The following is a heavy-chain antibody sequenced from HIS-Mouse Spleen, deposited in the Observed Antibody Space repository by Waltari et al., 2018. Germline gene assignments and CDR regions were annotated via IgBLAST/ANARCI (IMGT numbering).Heavy chain of an antibody. J-gene: IGHJ3*02. V-gene: IGHV4-59*01. Sequence: QVQLQESGPGLVKPSETLSLTCTAPGGSISSYHWSWLGQHPGKGLEWIGYIYYSGSTNYNPSLKSRVTISVDTSKNQFSLKLSSVTAADTAVYYCARDLGSGELLHTGAFDIWGQGTMVTVSS. D-gene: IGHD1-26*01. CDR2: IYYSGST. CDR3: ARDLGSGELLHTGAFDI. CDR1: GGSISSYH.